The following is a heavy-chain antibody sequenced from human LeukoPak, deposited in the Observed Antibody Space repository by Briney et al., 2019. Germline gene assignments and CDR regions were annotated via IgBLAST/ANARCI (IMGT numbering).Heavy chain of an antibody. V-gene: IGHV4-39*07. CDR2: IYYSGST. J-gene: IGHJ6*03. D-gene: IGHD3-3*01. CDR1: GGSISSISYY. CDR3: ARDRRFLDYYYYMDV. Sequence: ASETLSLTCTVSGGSISSISYYWGWIRQPPGKGLEWIGSIYYSGSTYYNPSLKSRVTISEDTSKNQFSLKLSSVTAADTAVYYCARDRRFLDYYYYMDVWGKGTTVTVSS.